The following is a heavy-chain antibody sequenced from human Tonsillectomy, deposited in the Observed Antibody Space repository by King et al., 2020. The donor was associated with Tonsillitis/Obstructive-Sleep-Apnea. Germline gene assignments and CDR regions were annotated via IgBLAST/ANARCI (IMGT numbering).Heavy chain of an antibody. CDR3: AKDANPRKQLRDPEIDY. Sequence: VQLVESGGGLVQPGGSLRLSCAASGFTFSIYAMSWARTAPGKGLEWVSAISGSGGSTYYADSGKGRFTISRDNSKNTLYLQMNSLRAEDTAVYYCAKDANPRKQLRDPEIDYWGQGTLVTVSS. J-gene: IGHJ4*02. CDR1: GFTFSIYA. CDR2: ISGSGGST. D-gene: IGHD5-18*01. V-gene: IGHV3-23*04.